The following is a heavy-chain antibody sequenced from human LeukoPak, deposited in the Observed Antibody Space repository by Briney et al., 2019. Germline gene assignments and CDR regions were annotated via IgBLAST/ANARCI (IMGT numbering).Heavy chain of an antibody. CDR1: GGSISSSSYY. CDR3: ARPLFYYYYMDV. J-gene: IGHJ6*03. Sequence: SETLSLTCTVSGGSISSSSYYWAWLRQPPGKGLEWIVSIYYSGSTYYNPSLKGRATISVDTSKNQFSLELSSVTAADTAVYYCARPLFYYYYMDVWGNGTTVTVSS. CDR2: IYYSGST. V-gene: IGHV4-39*01.